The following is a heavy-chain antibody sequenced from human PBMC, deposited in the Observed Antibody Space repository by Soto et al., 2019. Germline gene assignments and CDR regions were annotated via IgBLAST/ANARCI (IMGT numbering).Heavy chain of an antibody. V-gene: IGHV1-18*01. D-gene: IGHD6-13*01. Sequence: QVQLVQSGAEVKKPGASVKVSCKASGYTFTSYGISWVRQAPGQGLEWMGWISAYNGNTNYAQKLQGIVTMTTDTSTSKAYMELSGLRSDDTAVYACASAGIAAAGDYYYYGMYVWGQGTTVTVSS. CDR3: ASAGIAAAGDYYYYGMYV. CDR1: GYTFTSYG. CDR2: ISAYNGNT. J-gene: IGHJ6*02.